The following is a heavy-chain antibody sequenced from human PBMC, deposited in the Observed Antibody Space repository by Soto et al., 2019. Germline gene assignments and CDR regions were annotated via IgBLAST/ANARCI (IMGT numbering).Heavy chain of an antibody. J-gene: IGHJ4*02. CDR1: GGSISRSSYY. D-gene: IGHD3-3*01. V-gene: IGHV4-39*01. CDR2: IYYSGST. CDR3: ARHGRASGWGGYYNSFDY. Sequence: SETLSLTCPVSGGSISRSSYYWGWIRQPPGKGLEWIGSIYYSGSTYYNPSLKSRVTISVDTSKNQFSLKLSSVTAADTAVYYCARHGRASGWGGYYNSFDYWGQGTLVTVSS.